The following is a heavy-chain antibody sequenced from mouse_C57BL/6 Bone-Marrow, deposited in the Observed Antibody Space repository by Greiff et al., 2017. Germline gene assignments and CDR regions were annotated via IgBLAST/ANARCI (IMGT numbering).Heavy chain of an antibody. CDR3: ARSLYPPDY. J-gene: IGHJ4*01. D-gene: IGHD2-3*01. V-gene: IGHV1-19*01. CDR1: GYTFTDYY. Sequence: VQLQQSGPVLVKPGASVKMSCKASGYTFTDYYMNWVKQSHGKSLEWIGVINPYNGGTSYNQKFKGKATLTVDKSSSTAYMELNSLTSEDSAVYYCARSLYPPDYWGQGTSVTVSS. CDR2: INPYNGGT.